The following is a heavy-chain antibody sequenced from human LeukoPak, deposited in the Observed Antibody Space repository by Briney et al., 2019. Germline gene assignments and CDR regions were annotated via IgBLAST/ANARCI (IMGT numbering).Heavy chain of an antibody. CDR1: GGTFSSYA. J-gene: IGHJ4*02. Sequence: ASVKVSCKASGGTFSSYAISWVRQAPGQGLEWMGWINPNSGGTNYAQKFQGRVTMTRDTSISTVYMELSRLRSDDTAVYYCARDRGSGYLSDYWGQGTLVTVS. CDR2: INPNSGGT. D-gene: IGHD3-3*01. CDR3: ARDRGSGYLSDY. V-gene: IGHV1-2*02.